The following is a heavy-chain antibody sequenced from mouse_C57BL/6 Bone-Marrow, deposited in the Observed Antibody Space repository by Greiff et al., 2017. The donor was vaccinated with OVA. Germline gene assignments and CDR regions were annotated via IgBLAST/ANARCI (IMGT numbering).Heavy chain of an antibody. D-gene: IGHD2-4*01. J-gene: IGHJ4*01. V-gene: IGHV5-16*01. CDR1: GFTFSDYY. CDR2: INYDGSST. CDR3: ARDWGLSMDY. Sequence: EVKVVESEGGLVQPGSSMKLSCTASGFTFSDYYMAWVRQVPEKGLEWVANINYDGSSTYYLDSLKSRFIISRDNAKNILYLQMSSLKSEDTATYYCARDWGLSMDYWGQGTSVTVSS.